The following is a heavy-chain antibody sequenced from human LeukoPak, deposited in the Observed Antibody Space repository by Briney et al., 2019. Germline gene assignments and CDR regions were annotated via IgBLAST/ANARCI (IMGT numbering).Heavy chain of an antibody. J-gene: IGHJ5*02. Sequence: ASVKVSCKASGYTFTSYDINWVRQATGQGLEWMGWMNPNSGNTGYAQEFQGRVTMTRNTSISTAYMELSSLRSEDTAVYYCARYTNYYGSGSYAWGQGTLVTVSS. D-gene: IGHD3-10*01. V-gene: IGHV1-8*01. CDR2: MNPNSGNT. CDR1: GYTFTSYD. CDR3: ARYTNYYGSGSYA.